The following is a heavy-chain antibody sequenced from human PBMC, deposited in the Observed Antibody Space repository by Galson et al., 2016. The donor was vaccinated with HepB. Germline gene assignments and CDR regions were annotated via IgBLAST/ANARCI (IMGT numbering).Heavy chain of an antibody. CDR2: IWYDGSNQ. Sequence: SLRLSCAASGFTFSTYGMHWVRQAPGKGLEWVAVIWYDGSNQYYAHSVEGRFTISRDNSKNTVFLQMNSLRAEDTAVYYCARGRGHGDSPAYFDYWGQGTLVTVSS. V-gene: IGHV3-33*01. CDR3: ARGRGHGDSPAYFDY. J-gene: IGHJ4*02. CDR1: GFTFSTYG. D-gene: IGHD4-17*01.